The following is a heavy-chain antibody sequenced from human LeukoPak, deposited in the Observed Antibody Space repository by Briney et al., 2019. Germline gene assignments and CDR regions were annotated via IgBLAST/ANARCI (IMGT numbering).Heavy chain of an antibody. Sequence: PGGSLRLSCAASGFTFSDYYMSWIRPAPGKGLEWVSYISSSGSTIYYADSVKGRLTISRDNAKNSLYLQMNSLRAEDTAVYYCARDIGNGVGALDYWGQGTLVTVSS. J-gene: IGHJ4*02. V-gene: IGHV3-11*01. D-gene: IGHD1-26*01. CDR3: ARDIGNGVGALDY. CDR2: ISSSGSTI. CDR1: GFTFSDYY.